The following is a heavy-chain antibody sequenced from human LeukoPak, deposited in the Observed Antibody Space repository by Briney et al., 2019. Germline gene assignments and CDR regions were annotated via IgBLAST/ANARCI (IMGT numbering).Heavy chain of an antibody. CDR2: IYYSGST. CDR3: ARDLDAGSLRGFYYYYYYMDV. CDR1: GGSISSSSYY. D-gene: IGHD1-26*01. J-gene: IGHJ6*03. V-gene: IGHV4-39*07. Sequence: SETLSLTCTVSGGSISSSSYYWGWIRQPPGKGLEWIGSIYYSGSTYYNPSLKSRVTISVDTSKNQFSLKLSSVTAADTAVYYCARDLDAGSLRGFYYYYYYMDVWGKGTTVTVSS.